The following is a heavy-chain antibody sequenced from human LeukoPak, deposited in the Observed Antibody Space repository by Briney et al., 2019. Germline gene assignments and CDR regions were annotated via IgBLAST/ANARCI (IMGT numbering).Heavy chain of an antibody. D-gene: IGHD5-18*01. CDR1: GVYIRSYY. CDR2: IYSSGNT. Sequence: SETLSLTCTVSGVYIRSYYWNWIRQPAGKGLEWIGRIYSSGNTNYNPSLKSRVTISVDNSKNQFSLKLSSVTAADTAVYYCARSHSGVTSPFDPWGQGTLVTVSS. CDR3: ARSHSGVTSPFDP. V-gene: IGHV4-4*07. J-gene: IGHJ5*02.